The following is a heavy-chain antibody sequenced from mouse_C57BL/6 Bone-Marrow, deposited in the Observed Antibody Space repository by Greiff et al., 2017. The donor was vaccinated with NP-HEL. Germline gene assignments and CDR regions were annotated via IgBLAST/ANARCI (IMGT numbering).Heavy chain of an antibody. J-gene: IGHJ1*03. CDR3: ARWPTTVVATRYFDV. Sequence: QVQLQQPGAELVKPGASVKLSCKASGYTFTSYWMQWVKQRPGQGLEWIGEIDPSDSYTNYNQKFKGKATLTVDTSSSTAYMQLSSLTSEDSAVYYCARWPTTVVATRYFDVWGTGTTVTVSS. D-gene: IGHD1-1*01. CDR2: IDPSDSYT. CDR1: GYTFTSYW. V-gene: IGHV1-50*01.